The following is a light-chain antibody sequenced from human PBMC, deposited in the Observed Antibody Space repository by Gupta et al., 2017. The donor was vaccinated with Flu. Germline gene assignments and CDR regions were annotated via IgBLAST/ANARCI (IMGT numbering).Light chain of an antibody. CDR1: SGDVGGYNY. CDR2: DVS. J-gene: IGLJ3*02. Sequence: QSALTQPRSVSGSPGQSVTISCTGTSGDVGGYNYVSWYQQHPGKVPKLMIYDVSKRPSGVPDRFSGSKSGNTASLTISGLQGEDEADYYCCSYAGSYTWVFGGGTKLTVL. CDR3: CSYAGSYTWV. V-gene: IGLV2-11*01.